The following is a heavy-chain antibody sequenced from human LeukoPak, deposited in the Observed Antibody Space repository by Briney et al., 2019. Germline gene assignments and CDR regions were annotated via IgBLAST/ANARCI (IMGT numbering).Heavy chain of an antibody. CDR3: ARVNSSGSFHDY. CDR1: GGSISSYY. V-gene: IGHV4-4*07. J-gene: IGHJ4*02. Sequence: PSETLFLTCTISGGSISSYYWSWIRQPAGKGLEWIGRMSTSGSSNYNPSLTSRVTMSVDKPKNQFSLNLNSVTAADTAVYFCARVNSSGSFHDYWGQGARVTVSS. CDR2: MSTSGSS. D-gene: IGHD3-22*01.